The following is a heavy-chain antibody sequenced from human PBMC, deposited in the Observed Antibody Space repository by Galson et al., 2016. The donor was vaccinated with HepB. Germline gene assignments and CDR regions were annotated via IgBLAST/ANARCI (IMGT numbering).Heavy chain of an antibody. V-gene: IGHV4-34*01. Sequence: ETLSLTCGVYGGSFNAYYWSWIRQPPGKGLEWIGEINHSGSTKYNPSLKSRVTISVDTSKNQFSLKLTSMTAADTAVYYCARVVVAATNWFDPWGQGPLVTFAS. CDR2: INHSGST. J-gene: IGHJ5*02. CDR3: ARVVVAATNWFDP. CDR1: GGSFNAYY. D-gene: IGHD2-15*01.